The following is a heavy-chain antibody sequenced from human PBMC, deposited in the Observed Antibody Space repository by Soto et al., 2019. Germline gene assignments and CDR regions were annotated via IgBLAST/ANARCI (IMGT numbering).Heavy chain of an antibody. CDR3: ATAISSPVGNFDY. V-gene: IGHV3-7*01. J-gene: IGHJ4*02. CDR1: GVTFSTYG. D-gene: IGHD3-3*01. Sequence: EVQLVQSGGDLVQPGGSLRLSCVASGVTFSTYGMIWVRQAPGMGLEWVAGIKGDGSEESYVDSVKGRFSISRDNAKTSLYLQLNSLRAEDTAVYYCATAISSPVGNFDYWGQGSLVTVSS. CDR2: IKGDGSEE.